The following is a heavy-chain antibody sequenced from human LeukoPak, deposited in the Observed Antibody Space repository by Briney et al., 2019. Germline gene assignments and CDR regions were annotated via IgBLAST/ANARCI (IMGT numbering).Heavy chain of an antibody. CDR3: ARQRGVNQPFDY. D-gene: IGHD4-23*01. J-gene: IGHJ4*02. Sequence: SETLSLTCTVSGDSLTSNTYSWGWIRHPPGKGLEWVGTISYSGSTYFNPSLKSRVTISVDTSKNHLSLKLTSVTAADTAVYYCARQRGVNQPFDYWAQGTLVTVSS. CDR1: GDSLTSNTYS. CDR2: ISYSGST. V-gene: IGHV4-39*01.